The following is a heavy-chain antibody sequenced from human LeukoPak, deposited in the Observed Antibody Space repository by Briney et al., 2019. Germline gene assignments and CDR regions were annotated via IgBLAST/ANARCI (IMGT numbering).Heavy chain of an antibody. CDR2: ISGSGGST. J-gene: IGHJ4*02. Sequence: GGSLRLSCAASGFTFSSYAMSWVRQAPGKGLEWVSAISGSGGSTYYADSVKGRVTISSDNSKYTLYLQMHSLRAEDTAVYYCASGRYYNTYWGQGTLVTVSS. V-gene: IGHV3-23*01. CDR3: ASGRYYNTY. D-gene: IGHD3-10*01. CDR1: GFTFSSYA.